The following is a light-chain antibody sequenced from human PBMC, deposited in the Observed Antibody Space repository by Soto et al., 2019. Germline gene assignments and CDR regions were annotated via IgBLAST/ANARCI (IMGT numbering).Light chain of an antibody. J-gene: IGLJ3*02. CDR3: AAWDDSVTGWV. CDR2: RNN. Sequence: QSVLTQPPSASGTPGQRVTISCSGSTSNIGNNFVFWYHQLPGTAPKLLIYRNNQRPSGVPDRFSGSKSGTSASLAISGLRSEDEADYHCAAWDDSVTGWVFGGGTQLTVL. V-gene: IGLV1-47*01. CDR1: TSNIGNNF.